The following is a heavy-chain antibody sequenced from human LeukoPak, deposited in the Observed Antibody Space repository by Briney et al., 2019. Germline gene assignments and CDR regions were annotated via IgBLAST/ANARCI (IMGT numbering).Heavy chain of an antibody. CDR1: KFTFSTYA. Sequence: GGSLRLSCAASKFTFSTYAMTWVRQAPGKGLEWVSAISGSGNTTYYADSVKGRFTISRDNSKNTLYLQMISLRAEDTAVYYCAKCGSGCNFDYWGQGTLVTVSS. J-gene: IGHJ4*02. CDR3: AKCGSGCNFDY. V-gene: IGHV3-23*01. D-gene: IGHD6-19*01. CDR2: ISGSGNTT.